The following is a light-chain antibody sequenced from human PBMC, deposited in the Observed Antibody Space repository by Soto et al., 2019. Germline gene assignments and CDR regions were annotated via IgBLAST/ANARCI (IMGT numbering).Light chain of an antibody. J-gene: IGKJ1*01. CDR2: GAS. V-gene: IGKV3-20*01. CDR3: QQYDNSLWT. Sequence: EIVMTQSPATLSVSPGGRATLCWGASQTVSSVHLAWYQHKPGQAPRLLIYGASRRATGVPDRFSGSGSGTDFTLSISRLEPEDFAVYYCQQYDNSLWTFGQGTKVDIK. CDR1: QTVSSVH.